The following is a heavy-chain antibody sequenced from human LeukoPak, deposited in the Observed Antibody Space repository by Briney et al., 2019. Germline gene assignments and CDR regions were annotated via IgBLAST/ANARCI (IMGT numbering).Heavy chain of an antibody. V-gene: IGHV3-23*01. CDR1: GFTFARYA. J-gene: IGHJ4*02. Sequence: GGSLRLSCAASGFTFARYAMSWVRQAPGKGLEWVSVISSSGGTTYYADSVKGRFTISRDNSKNTLYLQMNSLRAEDTAVYYCAKGRLPPDYWGQGTLVTVSS. CDR3: AKGRLPPDY. CDR2: ISSSGGTT. D-gene: IGHD3-10*01.